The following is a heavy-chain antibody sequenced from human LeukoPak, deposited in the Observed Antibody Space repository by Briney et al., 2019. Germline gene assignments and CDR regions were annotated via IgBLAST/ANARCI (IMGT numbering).Heavy chain of an antibody. D-gene: IGHD2-21*02. Sequence: GGSLRLSCAASGFTFSSYDMHWVRQAPGKGLEWVAVISYDGSNKYYADSVKGRFTISRDNSKNTLYLQMNSLRAEDTAVYYCARDGPKYCGGDCYFDYWGQGTLVTVSS. J-gene: IGHJ4*02. CDR2: ISYDGSNK. CDR3: ARDGPKYCGGDCYFDY. CDR1: GFTFSSYD. V-gene: IGHV3-30-3*01.